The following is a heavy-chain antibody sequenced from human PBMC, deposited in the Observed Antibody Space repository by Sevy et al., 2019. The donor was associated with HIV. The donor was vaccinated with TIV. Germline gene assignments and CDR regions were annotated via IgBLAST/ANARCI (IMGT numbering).Heavy chain of an antibody. CDR3: ARGYHVANSGSEWGLDP. CDR2: GHYSGIT. D-gene: IGHD3-22*01. V-gene: IGHV4-59*11. Sequence: SETLSLTCTVSGGFISSHYWNWIRQSPGKGPEWIGNGHYSGITNYNPSLKSRVTISVDTSKNQFSLRLSSVTAADTAVYYCARGYHVANSGSEWGLDPWGQGTQVTVSS. CDR1: GGFISSHY. J-gene: IGHJ5*02.